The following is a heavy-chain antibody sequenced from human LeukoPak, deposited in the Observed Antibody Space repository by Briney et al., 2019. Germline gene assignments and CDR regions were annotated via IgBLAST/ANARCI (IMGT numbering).Heavy chain of an antibody. V-gene: IGHV3-33*08. CDR3: ARYTAMVDFHAHGFDI. CDR2: IRYDGSNK. CDR1: GFTFSSYG. Sequence: PGGSLRLSCAASGFTFSSYGMHWVRQAPGKGLEWVAFIRYDGSNKYYADSVKGRFTISRDNSKNSLYLQMNSLRAEDTAVYYCARYTAMVDFHAHGFDIWGQGTMVTVSS. D-gene: IGHD5-18*01. J-gene: IGHJ3*02.